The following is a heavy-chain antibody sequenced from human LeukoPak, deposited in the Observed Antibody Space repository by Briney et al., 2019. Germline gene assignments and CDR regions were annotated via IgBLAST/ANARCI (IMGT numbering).Heavy chain of an antibody. D-gene: IGHD4-17*01. CDR1: GGSFSGYY. CDR2: INHSGST. CDR3: ASSSPETTVTTFDY. V-gene: IGHV4-34*01. Sequence: SETLSLTCAVYGGSFSGYYWSWIRQPPGKGLEWSGEINHSGSTNYNPSLKSRVTISVDTSKNQFSLKLSSVTAADTAVYYCASSSPETTVTTFDYWGQGTLVTVSS. J-gene: IGHJ4*02.